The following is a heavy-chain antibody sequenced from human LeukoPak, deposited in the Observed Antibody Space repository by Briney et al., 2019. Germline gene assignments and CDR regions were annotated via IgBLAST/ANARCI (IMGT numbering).Heavy chain of an antibody. V-gene: IGHV4-59*01. CDR2: IYYSGST. CDR3: ARGHWGATIFGVFDI. CDR1: GGSISSYY. Sequence: PSETLSLTCTVSGGSISSYYWSWIRQPPGKGLEWIGYIYYSGSTNYNPSLKSRVTISVDTSKNQFSLKLSSVTAADTAVYYCARGHWGATIFGVFDIWGQGTMVTVSS. J-gene: IGHJ3*02. D-gene: IGHD3-3*01.